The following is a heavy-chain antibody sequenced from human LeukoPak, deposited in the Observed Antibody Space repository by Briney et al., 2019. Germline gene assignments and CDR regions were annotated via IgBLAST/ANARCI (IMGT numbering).Heavy chain of an antibody. CDR3: ARLAYCGGDCYADAFDI. Sequence: ASVKVSCKASGYTFTGYYMHWVRQAPGQGLEWMGWISAYNGNTNYAQKLQGRVTMTTDTSTSTAYMELRSLRSDDTAVYYCARLAYCGGDCYADAFDIWGQGTMVTVSS. J-gene: IGHJ3*02. V-gene: IGHV1-18*04. D-gene: IGHD2-21*02. CDR1: GYTFTGYY. CDR2: ISAYNGNT.